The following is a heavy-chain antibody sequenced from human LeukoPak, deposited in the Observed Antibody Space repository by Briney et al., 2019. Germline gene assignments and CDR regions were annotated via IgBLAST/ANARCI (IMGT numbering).Heavy chain of an antibody. D-gene: IGHD2-21*02. CDR1: GFTLSSYA. J-gene: IGHJ4*02. Sequence: AGGSLRLSCAASGFTLSSYAMSWVRQAPGKGLEWVSAISGSGGSTYYADSVKGRFTISRGNAKNSLYLQMNSLRGEDTAVYYCAKDPDHCGGDCYSGSYFDSWGRGTLVTVSS. CDR3: AKDPDHCGGDCYSGSYFDS. V-gene: IGHV3-23*01. CDR2: ISGSGGST.